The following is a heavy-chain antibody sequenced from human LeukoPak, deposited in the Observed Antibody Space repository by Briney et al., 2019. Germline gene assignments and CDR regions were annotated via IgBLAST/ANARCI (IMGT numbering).Heavy chain of an antibody. CDR2: ISGSGGST. CDR3: AKDAITMVRGVIRGGYFDY. V-gene: IGHV3-23*01. D-gene: IGHD3-10*01. Sequence: GGSLRLSCAASGFTFSSYAMSWVRQAPGKGLEWVSAISGSGGSTYYADSVKGRFTISRDNSKNTLYLQMNSLRAEDTAVYYCAKDAITMVRGVIRGGYFDYWGQGTLVAVSS. CDR1: GFTFSSYA. J-gene: IGHJ4*02.